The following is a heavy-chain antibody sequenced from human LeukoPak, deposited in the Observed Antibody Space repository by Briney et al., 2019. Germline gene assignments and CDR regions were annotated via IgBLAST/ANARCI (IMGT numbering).Heavy chain of an antibody. J-gene: IGHJ4*02. CDR2: ISSSSSIYI. D-gene: IGHD1-20*01. CDR3: ARVNWNDLGYYFDY. CDR1: GFTLSSYT. V-gene: IGHV3-21*01. Sequence: GGSLRLSCAASGFTLSSYTMQWVRQAPGKGLEWASSISSSSSIYIYYADSVKGRFTISRDNAKNSLYLQMNSLRAEDTAVYYCARVNWNDLGYYFDYWGQGTLVTVSS.